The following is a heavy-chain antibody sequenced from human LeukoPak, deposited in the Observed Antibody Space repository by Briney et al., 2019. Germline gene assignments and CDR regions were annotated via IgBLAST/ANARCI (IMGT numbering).Heavy chain of an antibody. Sequence: SETLSLTCTVSGGSISSYYWSWIRQPPGKGLEWIGYIYYSWSTNYNPSLKSRVTISVDTSKNQFSLKLSSVTAADTAVYYCARHYGSGSYYRKGTVLFDYWGQGTLVTVSS. CDR1: GGSISSYY. CDR2: IYYSWST. V-gene: IGHV4-59*01. CDR3: ARHYGSGSYYRKGTVLFDY. J-gene: IGHJ4*02. D-gene: IGHD3-10*01.